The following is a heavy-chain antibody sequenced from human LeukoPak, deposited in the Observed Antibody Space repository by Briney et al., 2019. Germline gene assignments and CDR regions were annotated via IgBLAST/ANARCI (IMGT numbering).Heavy chain of an antibody. V-gene: IGHV3-11*01. CDR1: GFTFSDYY. CDR2: ISSSGSTI. D-gene: IGHD6-19*01. CDR3: ARDRLAVAADWFDP. Sequence: TGGSLRLSCAASGFTFSDYYMSWIRQAPGKGLEWVSYISSSGSTIYYADSVKGRFTISRDNAKNSLHLQMNSLRAEDTAVYYCARDRLAVAADWFDPWGQGTLVTVSS. J-gene: IGHJ5*02.